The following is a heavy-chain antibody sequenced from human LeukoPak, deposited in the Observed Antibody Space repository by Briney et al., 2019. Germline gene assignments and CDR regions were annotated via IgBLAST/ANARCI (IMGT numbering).Heavy chain of an antibody. CDR1: GFTFTSSA. CDR3: AKDLPCSSTSCYSDDYYYGMDV. Sequence: GGSLRLSCAASGFTFTSSAMSWVRQSPGKGLEWVSTIGTGGNTYYADSVKGRFTISRDNSKNTLYLQMNSLRAEDTAVYYCAKDLPCSSTSCYSDDYYYGMDVWGQGTTVTVSS. D-gene: IGHD2-2*01. CDR2: IGTGGNT. J-gene: IGHJ6*02. V-gene: IGHV3-23*01.